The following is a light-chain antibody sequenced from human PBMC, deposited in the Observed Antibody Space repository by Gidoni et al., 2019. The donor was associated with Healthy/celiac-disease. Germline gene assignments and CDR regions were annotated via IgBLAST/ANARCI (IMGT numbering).Light chain of an antibody. CDR1: QGISSA. CDR3: QHFNSYPRVFT. CDR2: DPS. J-gene: IGKJ3*01. V-gene: IGKV1-13*02. Sequence: AIQFTQSPSSLSSSVGDRVTIPCRASQGISSALAWYQQKPGKAPKLLIYDPSSLESGVPSRFSCSGSGSDFTRTISSLQPEDFATYYCQHFNSYPRVFTFGPGTKVDIK.